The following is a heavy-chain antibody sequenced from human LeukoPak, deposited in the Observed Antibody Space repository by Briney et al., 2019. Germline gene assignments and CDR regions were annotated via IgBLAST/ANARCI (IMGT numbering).Heavy chain of an antibody. Sequence: QPGVSVRLSCVASGFTVCCYSMKWLRQAQGRGWVGGSYISSGSSSMYYADSVKGRFSISRDNAKNSLFLRMDSLRDDDTAVYYCARDGGSHGAYPPRWGQGTVVTVS. V-gene: IGHV3-48*02. D-gene: IGHD4-17*01. CDR1: GFTVCCYS. J-gene: IGHJ4*02. CDR3: ARDGGSHGAYPPR. CDR2: ISSGSSSM.